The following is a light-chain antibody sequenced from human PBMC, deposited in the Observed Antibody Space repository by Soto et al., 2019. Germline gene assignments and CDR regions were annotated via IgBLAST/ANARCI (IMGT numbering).Light chain of an antibody. J-gene: IGKJ4*01. Sequence: EIVLIQSPANLSLSPGERATLSCRASQSVSSNLAWYQQNPGQAPRLLIFDASKRATGVPVRFSGSGSGTDFTLTISSLEPEDFTVYYCQQHSDWPLTFGGGTRVEIK. CDR2: DAS. CDR3: QQHSDWPLT. V-gene: IGKV3-11*01. CDR1: QSVSSN.